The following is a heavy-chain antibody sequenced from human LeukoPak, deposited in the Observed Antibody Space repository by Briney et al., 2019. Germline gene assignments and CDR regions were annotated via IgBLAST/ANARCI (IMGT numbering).Heavy chain of an antibody. CDR3: AAQYYYGSGSYLAY. CDR2: IWYDGSNK. D-gene: IGHD3-10*01. CDR1: GFTFSSYG. Sequence: PGGSLRLSCAASGFTFSSYGMHWVRQAPGKGLEWVAVIWYDGSNKYYADSVKGRFTISRDNSKNTLYLQMNSLRAEDTAVYYCAAQYYYGSGSYLAYWGQGTLVTVSS. V-gene: IGHV3-33*01. J-gene: IGHJ4*02.